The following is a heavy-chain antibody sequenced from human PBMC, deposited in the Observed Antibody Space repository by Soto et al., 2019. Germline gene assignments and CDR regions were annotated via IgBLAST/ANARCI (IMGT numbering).Heavy chain of an antibody. CDR1: GYIFSDYS. V-gene: IGHV5-10-1*01. Sequence: PGESLKISCKTSGYIFSDYSIAWVRQMPGKDLEWMGTIDPSNSRTTYSPSFQGRVTISTDTSTTTAFLQWGRLKASDTAVYYCARVSYNWIFAYWFDPWGQGALVTVSS. CDR3: ARVSYNWIFAYWFDP. D-gene: IGHD1-20*01. J-gene: IGHJ5*02. CDR2: IDPSNSRT.